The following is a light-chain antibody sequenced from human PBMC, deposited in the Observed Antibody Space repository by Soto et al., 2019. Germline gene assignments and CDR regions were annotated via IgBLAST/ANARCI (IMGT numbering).Light chain of an antibody. CDR3: CSYAGSYTFEV. Sequence: QSVLTQPRSVSGCPGQSVTSCCTGASSDVGGYNYVSWYQQHPGKAPKLMIYDVSKRPSGVPDRFSGSKSGNTASLTISGLQAEDEDDYYCCSYAGSYTFEVFGSGTKVTVL. CDR1: SSDVGGYNY. J-gene: IGLJ1*01. CDR2: DVS. V-gene: IGLV2-11*01.